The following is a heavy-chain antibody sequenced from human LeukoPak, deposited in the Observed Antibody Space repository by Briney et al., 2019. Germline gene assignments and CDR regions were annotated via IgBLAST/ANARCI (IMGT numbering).Heavy chain of an antibody. J-gene: IGHJ4*02. Sequence: GGSLTLSCAASGFTFSSYWMSWVRQAPGKGLEWVANIKQDGSEKNYVDSVKGRFTISRDNAKNSLYLQMSSLRVEDTAVYYCATDRAYFDYWGQGTLVTASS. CDR3: ATDRAYFDY. CDR1: GFTFSSYW. V-gene: IGHV3-7*01. CDR2: IKQDGSEK. D-gene: IGHD3-10*01.